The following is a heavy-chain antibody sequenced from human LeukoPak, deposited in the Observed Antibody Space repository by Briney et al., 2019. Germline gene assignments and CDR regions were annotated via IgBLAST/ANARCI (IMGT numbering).Heavy chain of an antibody. D-gene: IGHD1-26*01. V-gene: IGHV3-30*02. Sequence: GGSLRLSCPASGFTFSYYGLHWVRQAPGKGLGWGAFIRYDESKKFYGDSVKGRFTISRDNSKNTLYLQMNSLRTEDTAVYYCAKSHLPNAYSGTYYCDYWGQGTLVTVSS. CDR1: GFTFSYYG. CDR2: IRYDESKK. CDR3: AKSHLPNAYSGTYYCDY. J-gene: IGHJ4*02.